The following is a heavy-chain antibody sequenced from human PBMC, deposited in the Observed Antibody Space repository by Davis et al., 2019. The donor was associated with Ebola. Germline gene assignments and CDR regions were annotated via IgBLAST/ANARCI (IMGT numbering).Heavy chain of an antibody. D-gene: IGHD4-17*01. CDR2: ISGSGST. J-gene: IGHJ6*02. CDR1: GFTFTSYS. Sequence: GESLKISCAASGFTFTSYSMTWVRQAPGKGLEWVSGISGSGSTYYADSVKGRFTFSRDNSKNTLYLQMNSLRAEDTAVYYCAKGSLYGSRSITAGMDVWGQETTVTVSS. V-gene: IGHV3-23*01. CDR3: AKGSLYGSRSITAGMDV.